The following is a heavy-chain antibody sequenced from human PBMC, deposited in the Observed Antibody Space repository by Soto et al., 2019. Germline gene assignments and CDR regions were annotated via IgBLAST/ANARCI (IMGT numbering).Heavy chain of an antibody. J-gene: IGHJ6*02. V-gene: IGHV1-18*01. Sequence: ASVKVSCKASGGTFSSYAISWVRQAPGQGPEWMGGIIPIFGNTNYAEKLQGRVTMTTDTSTGTAYMELRSLRSDDTAVYYCARGGLRYFDWLRYDMDVWGQGTAVTVSS. CDR2: IIPIFGNT. CDR1: GGTFSSYA. CDR3: ARGGLRYFDWLRYDMDV. D-gene: IGHD3-9*01.